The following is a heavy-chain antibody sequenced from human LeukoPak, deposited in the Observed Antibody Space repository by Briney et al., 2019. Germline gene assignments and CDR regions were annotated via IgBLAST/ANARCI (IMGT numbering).Heavy chain of an antibody. CDR2: IYSSGTT. D-gene: IGHD1-7*01. CDR3: VQNIPGTIEH. V-gene: IGHV4-39*01. J-gene: IGHJ1*01. CDR1: GXSISSSSYY. Sequence: SETLSLTCTVSGXSISSSSYYWGWIRQPPGKGLECIGSIYSSGTTYYNPSLKSRVTISIDTSKSQFSLRLSSVTAADTAMYYCVQNIPGTIEHWGQGTLVTVSS.